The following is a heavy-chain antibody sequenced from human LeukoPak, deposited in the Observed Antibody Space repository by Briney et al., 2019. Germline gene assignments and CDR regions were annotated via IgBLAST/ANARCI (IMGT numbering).Heavy chain of an antibody. J-gene: IGHJ4*02. CDR3: ARYYGGCDYYFDY. Sequence: SETLSLTCTVSGGSISSYYWSWIRQPPGKGLEWIGYIYYSGSTNYNPSLKSRVTISVDTSKNQFSLKLSSVTAADTAVYYCARYYGGCDYYFDYWGQGTLVTVSS. D-gene: IGHD3-10*01. CDR2: IYYSGST. V-gene: IGHV4-59*01. CDR1: GGSISSYY.